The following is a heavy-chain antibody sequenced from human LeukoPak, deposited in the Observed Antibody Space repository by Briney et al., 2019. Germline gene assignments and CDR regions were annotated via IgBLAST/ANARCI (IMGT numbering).Heavy chain of an antibody. V-gene: IGHV4-59*01. CDR2: IYYSGST. J-gene: IGHJ4*02. D-gene: IGHD3-9*01. CDR3: ARDPGCYDILTGYYRGNYFDY. CDR1: GGSFSGYY. Sequence: PSETLSLTCAVYGGSFSGYYWSWIRQPPGKGLEWIGYIYYSGSTNYNPSLKSRVTISVDTSKNQFSLKLSSVTAADTAVYYCARDPGCYDILTGYYRGNYFDYWGQGTLVTVSS.